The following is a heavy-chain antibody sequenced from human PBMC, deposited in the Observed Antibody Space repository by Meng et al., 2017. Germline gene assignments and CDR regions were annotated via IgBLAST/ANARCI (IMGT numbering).Heavy chain of an antibody. CDR2: INPNVGGT. CDR3: ARDSATGDF. J-gene: IGHJ4*02. CDR1: GYTFTGYY. V-gene: IGHV1-2*06. Sequence: QVPRDQYGARGTEPWAPVKVSCKASGYTFTGYYMHWVRPAPGQGLEWMGRINPNVGGTNYAQKFQGRVTMTRDTSISTAYMELSRLISDDTAVYYCARDSATGDFWGQGTLVTVSS. D-gene: IGHD5-12*01.